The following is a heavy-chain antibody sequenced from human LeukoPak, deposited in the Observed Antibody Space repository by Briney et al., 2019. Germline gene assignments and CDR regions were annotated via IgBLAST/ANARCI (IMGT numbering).Heavy chain of an antibody. CDR1: GGSISSSNW. CDR3: ARNDYGDYKPFYYGMDV. V-gene: IGHV4-4*02. J-gene: IGHJ6*04. CDR2: IYHSGST. D-gene: IGHD4-17*01. Sequence: SETLSLTCAVSGGSISSSNWWSWVRQPPGQGLGWIGEIYHSGSTNYNPSLKSRVTISVDKSKNQFSLKLSSVTAADTAVYYCARNDYGDYKPFYYGMDVWGKGTTVTVSS.